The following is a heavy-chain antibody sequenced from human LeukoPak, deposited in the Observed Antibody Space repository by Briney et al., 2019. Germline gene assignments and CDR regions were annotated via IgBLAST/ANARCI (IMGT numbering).Heavy chain of an antibody. J-gene: IGHJ2*01. CDR2: IFYSGTT. CDR3: ARDRGWGGSYSGNWFFDL. CDR1: GDSISTFY. D-gene: IGHD1-26*01. Sequence: SETLSLTCTVSGDSISTFYWSWIRQPPGKGLERIGYIFYSGTTNYNPSLKSRVTISVDTSKSQFSLKLTSVTAADTAVYYCARDRGWGGSYSGNWFFDLWGRGTLVTVPS. V-gene: IGHV4-59*01.